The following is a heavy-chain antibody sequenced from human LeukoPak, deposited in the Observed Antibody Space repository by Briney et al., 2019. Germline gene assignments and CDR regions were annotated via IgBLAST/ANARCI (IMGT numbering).Heavy chain of an antibody. D-gene: IGHD3-22*01. CDR3: AKNKYYYDSSAYLDY. CDR2: IRYDGSNK. CDR1: GFTFNSYG. V-gene: IGHV3-30*02. Sequence: GGSLRLSCAASGFTFNSYGMHWVRQAPGKGLEWVAFIRYDGSNKYYADSVKGRFTISRDNPKNTLYLQMNSLRAEDTAVCYCAKNKYYYDSSAYLDYWGQGTLVTVSS. J-gene: IGHJ4*02.